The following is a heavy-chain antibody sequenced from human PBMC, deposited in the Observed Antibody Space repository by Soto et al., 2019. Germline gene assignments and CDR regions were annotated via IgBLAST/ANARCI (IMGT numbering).Heavy chain of an antibody. CDR3: ARLAEYCNGIKCYSNFDF. Sequence: GASVKVSCKTSGYNFTNFDINWVRQAPGRGLVWMGWVNPSSGETGSAQNFQGRVTMTRDISTRTFFMQLTSLRSEDTAIYYCARLAEYCNGIKCYSNFDFWGRGTQVTVSS. D-gene: IGHD2-15*01. CDR1: GYNFTNFD. CDR2: VNPSSGET. J-gene: IGHJ4*01. V-gene: IGHV1-8*01.